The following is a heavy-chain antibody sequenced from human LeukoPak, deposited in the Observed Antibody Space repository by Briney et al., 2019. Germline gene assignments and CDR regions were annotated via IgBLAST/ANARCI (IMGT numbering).Heavy chain of an antibody. CDR3: AKDPWPPYYYDSSGYYNAFDI. CDR1: GFTFSSCG. D-gene: IGHD3-22*01. J-gene: IGHJ3*02. CDR2: IRYDGSNK. V-gene: IGHV3-30*02. Sequence: PGGSLRLSCAASGFTFSSCGMHWVRQAPGKGLEWVAFIRYDGSNKYYADSVKGRFTISRDNSKNTLYLQMNSLRAEDTAVYYCAKDPWPPYYYDSSGYYNAFDIWGQGTMVTVSS.